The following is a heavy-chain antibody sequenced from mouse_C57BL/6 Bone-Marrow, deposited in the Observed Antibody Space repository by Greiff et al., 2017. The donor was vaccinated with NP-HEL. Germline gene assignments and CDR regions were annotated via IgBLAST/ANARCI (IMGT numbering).Heavy chain of an antibody. V-gene: IGHV1-80*01. CDR1: GYAFSSYW. Sequence: VQLQQSGAELVKPGASVKISCKASGYAFSSYWMNWVKERPGKGLEWIGQIYPGDGDTKYNGKFKGKATLTADKSSSTAYMQVSSLTSEDSAVSFCARGDYGSSRLGYAMEYWGQGTSVTVSA. CDR3: ARGDYGSSRLGYAMEY. CDR2: IYPGDGDT. D-gene: IGHD1-1*01. J-gene: IGHJ4*01.